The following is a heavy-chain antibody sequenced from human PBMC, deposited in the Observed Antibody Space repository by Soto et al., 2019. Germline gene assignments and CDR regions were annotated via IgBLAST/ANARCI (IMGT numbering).Heavy chain of an antibody. CDR2: ISGSGGST. CDR3: AKGLNYYGSGSYIWY. J-gene: IGHJ4*02. CDR1: WFPFCSHA. D-gene: IGHD3-10*01. V-gene: IGHV3-23*01. Sequence: GGFLRISFAAPWFPFCSHALSWVPQAPGKVLDWVSAISGSGGSTYYADSVKGRFTISRDNSKNTLYLQMNSLRAEDTSVYYCAKGLNYYGSGSYIWYWGQGTLVTVSS.